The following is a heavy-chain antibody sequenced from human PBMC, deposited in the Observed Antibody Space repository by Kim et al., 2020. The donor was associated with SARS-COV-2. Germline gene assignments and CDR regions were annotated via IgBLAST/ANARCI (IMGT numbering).Heavy chain of an antibody. Sequence: GGSLRLSCAGSGFIFKNYGMHWVRQAPGKGLEWVAVIWSHGRSAYYADSVRGRFTISKDDSKNTLYLQMNSLKLEDTAVYYCARDMSVGRPLFDDWGQGT. J-gene: IGHJ4*02. D-gene: IGHD1-26*01. CDR2: IWSHGRSA. CDR1: GFIFKNYG. V-gene: IGHV3-33*01. CDR3: ARDMSVGRPLFDD.